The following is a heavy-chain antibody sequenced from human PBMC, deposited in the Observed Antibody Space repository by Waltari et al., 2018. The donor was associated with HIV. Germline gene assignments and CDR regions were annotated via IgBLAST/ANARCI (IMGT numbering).Heavy chain of an antibody. D-gene: IGHD4-17*01. V-gene: IGHV4-34*02. CDR1: GGSFSGFY. CDR3: ARGSPGPPDYGDYDGRGWFDS. Sequence: QVQLEQWGAGLLRPSETLSRTCAVYGGSFSGFYWSWIRQSPGKGLEWLGEINHRGSTNYNPSLMSRLNISMDMSKNQFSLKVSSLSVADTAVYYCARGSPGPPDYGDYDGRGWFDSWSQGTLVTVSS. CDR2: INHRGST. J-gene: IGHJ5*01.